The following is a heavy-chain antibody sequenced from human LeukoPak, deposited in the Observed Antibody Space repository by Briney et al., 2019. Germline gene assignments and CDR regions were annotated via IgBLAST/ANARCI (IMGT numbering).Heavy chain of an antibody. Sequence: SETLSLTCAVSGGSLSRDYWTWIRHPPGKGVEWIGDIYTSGTTNYNTSLRSRVSMSVDVSKNQVSLKLRSVTAAETAVYCCAKCGTPYHYVSTGYYLFDPWGQGTLVTVSS. CDR1: GGSLSRDY. V-gene: IGHV4-4*08. J-gene: IGHJ5*02. CDR2: IYTSGTT. D-gene: IGHD3-22*01. CDR3: AKCGTPYHYVSTGYYLFDP.